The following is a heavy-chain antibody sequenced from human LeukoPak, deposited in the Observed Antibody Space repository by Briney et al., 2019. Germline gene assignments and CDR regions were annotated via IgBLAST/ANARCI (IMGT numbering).Heavy chain of an antibody. D-gene: IGHD3-10*01. J-gene: IGHJ4*02. CDR2: IKHDGSEK. CDR1: GFTLSNHW. V-gene: IGHV3-7*05. CDR3: ARGSGSYFYF. Sequence: PGGSLRLSCAASGFTLSNHWMSWVRQAPGKGLQWVANIKHDGSEKNYVDSVKGRFTISRDNANNSLYLQMNSLRAEDTAVYYCARGSGSYFYFWGQGTLVTVSS.